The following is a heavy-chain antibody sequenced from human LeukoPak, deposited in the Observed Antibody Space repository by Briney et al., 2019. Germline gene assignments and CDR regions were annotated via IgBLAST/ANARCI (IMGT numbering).Heavy chain of an antibody. CDR1: GFTFSSYA. J-gene: IGHJ4*02. Sequence: GRSLRLSCAASGFTFSSYAMHWVRQAPGKGLEWVAVISYDGSNKYYADSVKGRFTISRDNAKNSVYLQMNSLRAEDTAVYYCAREDCDATSCYWGIIYWGQGTLVTVSS. CDR2: ISYDGSNK. V-gene: IGHV3-30-3*01. CDR3: AREDCDATSCYWGIIY. D-gene: IGHD2-2*01.